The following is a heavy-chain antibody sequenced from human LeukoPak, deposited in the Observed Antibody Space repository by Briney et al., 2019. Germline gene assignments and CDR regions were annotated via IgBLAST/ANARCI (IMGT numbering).Heavy chain of an antibody. V-gene: IGHV3-23*01. CDR3: ARGGQAGTGDL. J-gene: IGHJ5*02. CDR1: GFTFSSYA. D-gene: IGHD3-10*01. CDR2: FSGSGGST. Sequence: GGSLRLSCAASGFTFSSYAMSWVRQAPGKGLECISGFSGSGGSTYYADSVKGRFTISRDNAKDSLYLEMNSLRAEDTAVYYCARGGQAGTGDLWGQGTLVTVSS.